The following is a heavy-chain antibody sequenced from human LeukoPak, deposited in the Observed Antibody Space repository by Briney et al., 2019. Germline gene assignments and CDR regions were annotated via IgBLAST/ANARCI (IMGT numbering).Heavy chain of an antibody. J-gene: IGHJ4*02. CDR3: AKGVGGIVGATVDY. D-gene: IGHD1-26*01. V-gene: IGHV3-30*18. CDR2: ISFDGGDI. CDR1: GFTLSSYG. Sequence: GGSLRLSCAASGFTLSSYGMHWVRQAPGKGLEWLTVISFDGGDIFHADSMKGRFTISRDNSKNTLYLQMNSMRAEDTAVYYCAKGVGGIVGATVDYWGQGTLVTVSS.